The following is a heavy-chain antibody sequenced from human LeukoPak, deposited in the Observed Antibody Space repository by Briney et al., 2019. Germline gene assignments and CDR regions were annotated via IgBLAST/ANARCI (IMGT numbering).Heavy chain of an antibody. J-gene: IGHJ3*02. V-gene: IGHV3-23*01. Sequence: PGGSLRLSCAASGFTFSSYAMSWVRQALGKGLEWVSAISGSGGSTYYADSVKGRFTISRDNSKNTLYLQMNSLRAEDTALYYCAKEDKSSGPPNPNAFDIWAKGTMVTF. CDR2: ISGSGGST. CDR1: GFTFSSYA. CDR3: AKEDKSSGPPNPNAFDI. D-gene: IGHD6-19*01.